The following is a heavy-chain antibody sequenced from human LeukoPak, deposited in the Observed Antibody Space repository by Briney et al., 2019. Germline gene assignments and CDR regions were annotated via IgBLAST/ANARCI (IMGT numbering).Heavy chain of an antibody. Sequence: GGSLRLSCSASGFPFSSYAMHWVRQAPGKGLVWVSRINSEGSSTEYADSVKGRFTISRDNAKNTLYLQMNSLRADDTSVYYCARSYYYFDSWGQGTLVTVSS. V-gene: IGHV3-74*03. CDR2: INSEGSST. CDR1: GFPFSSYA. CDR3: ARSYYYFDS. D-gene: IGHD2-21*01. J-gene: IGHJ4*02.